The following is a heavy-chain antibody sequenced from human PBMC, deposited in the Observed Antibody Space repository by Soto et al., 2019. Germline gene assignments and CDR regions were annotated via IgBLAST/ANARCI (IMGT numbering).Heavy chain of an antibody. Sequence: GGSLRLSCAASGFTFSSYEMNWVRQAPGKGLEWVSYISSSGSTIYYADSVKGRFTISRDNAKNSLYLQMNSLRAEDTAVYYCARDRGSTAAGYYYYGMDVWGQGTTVTSP. D-gene: IGHD6-13*01. CDR1: GFTFSSYE. J-gene: IGHJ6*02. CDR2: ISSSGSTI. V-gene: IGHV3-48*03. CDR3: ARDRGSTAAGYYYYGMDV.